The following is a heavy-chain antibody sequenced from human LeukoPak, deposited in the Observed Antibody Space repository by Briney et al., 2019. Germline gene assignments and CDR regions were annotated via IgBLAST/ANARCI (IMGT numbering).Heavy chain of an antibody. V-gene: IGHV3-21*01. CDR1: GFTFSSYS. D-gene: IGHD2-15*01. CDR2: ISSSSSYI. Sequence: GGSLRLSCAASGFTFSSYSMNWVRQAPGKGQEWVSSISSSSSYIYYADSVKGRFTISRDNAKNSLYLQMNSLRAEDTAVYYCARDNELLLDRSAFDIWGQGTMVTVSS. CDR3: ARDNELLLDRSAFDI. J-gene: IGHJ3*02.